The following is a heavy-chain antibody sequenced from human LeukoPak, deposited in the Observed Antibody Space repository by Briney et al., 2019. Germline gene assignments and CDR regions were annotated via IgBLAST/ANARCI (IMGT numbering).Heavy chain of an antibody. Sequence: SETLSLTCSVSGGSISSSSYYWGWIRQPPGKGLEWIGSIYYSGSTYYNPSLKSRVTISVDTSKNQFSLKLSSVTAADTAVYYCARHERVYCGGDCYSYWYFDLWGRGTLITVSS. CDR3: ARHERVYCGGDCYSYWYFDL. CDR2: IYYSGST. J-gene: IGHJ2*01. V-gene: IGHV4-39*01. CDR1: GGSISSSSYY. D-gene: IGHD2-21*02.